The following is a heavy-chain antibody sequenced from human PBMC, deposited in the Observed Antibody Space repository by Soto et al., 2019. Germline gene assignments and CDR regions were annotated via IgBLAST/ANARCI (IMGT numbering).Heavy chain of an antibody. J-gene: IGHJ4*02. CDR1: GLTFYNYD. CDR3: AKLGYCSGGNCYRAFDY. CDR2: ISGSGGST. D-gene: IGHD2-15*01. Sequence: GGSLRLSCAASGLTFYNYDMSWVRQAPGKGLEWVSAISGSGGSTYYADSVKGRFTISRDNSKNTLYLQMNSLRAEDTAAYYCAKLGYCSGGNCYRAFDYWGQGTLVTVSS. V-gene: IGHV3-23*01.